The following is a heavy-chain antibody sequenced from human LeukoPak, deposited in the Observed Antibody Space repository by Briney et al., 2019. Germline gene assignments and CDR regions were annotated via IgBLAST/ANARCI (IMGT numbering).Heavy chain of an antibody. CDR3: AREHRGYDFWSGSGIRYYYYMDV. V-gene: IGHV4-30-2*01. D-gene: IGHD3-3*01. CDR1: GGSISSGGYY. CDR2: IYHSGST. Sequence: PSETLSLTCTVSGGSISSGGYYWSWIRQPPGKGLEWIGYIYHSGSTYYNPSLKSRVTISVDRSKNQFSLKLSSVTAADTAVYYCAREHRGYDFWSGSGIRYYYYMDVWGKGTTVTVSS. J-gene: IGHJ6*03.